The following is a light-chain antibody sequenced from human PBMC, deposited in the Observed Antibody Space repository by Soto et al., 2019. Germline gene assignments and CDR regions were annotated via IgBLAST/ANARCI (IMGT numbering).Light chain of an antibody. CDR3: QQYAASSWT. J-gene: IGKJ1*01. V-gene: IGKV3-20*01. CDR1: QSVTSSY. CDR2: AAS. Sequence: EIVLTQSPGTLSLSPGERATLSCRASQSVTSSYLAWYQQKPGQAPRLLMYAASSRATGIPDRFSGSGSGTDFTLTISRLDNEDFAMYYCQQYAASSWTFGQGTKVDIK.